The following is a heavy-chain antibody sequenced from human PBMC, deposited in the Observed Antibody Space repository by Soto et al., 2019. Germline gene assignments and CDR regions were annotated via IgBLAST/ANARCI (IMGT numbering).Heavy chain of an antibody. D-gene: IGHD2-2*01. Sequence: PGGSLRLSCAASGFTFSDYYMSWIRQAPGKGLEWVSYISSSSSYTNYADSVKGRFTISRDNAKNSLYLQMNSLRAEDTAVYYCARDSVPAAPPYYYGMDVWGQGTTVTVSS. J-gene: IGHJ6*02. CDR3: ARDSVPAAPPYYYGMDV. CDR2: ISSSSSYT. V-gene: IGHV3-11*06. CDR1: GFTFSDYY.